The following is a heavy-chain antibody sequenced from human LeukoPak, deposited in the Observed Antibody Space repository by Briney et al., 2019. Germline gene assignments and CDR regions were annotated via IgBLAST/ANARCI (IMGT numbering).Heavy chain of an antibody. J-gene: IGHJ1*01. V-gene: IGHV3-23*01. CDR1: GFTFNTYA. CDR3: ANFHCSTTSCHLSGYFQY. CDR2: ISGSGGST. D-gene: IGHD2-2*01. Sequence: GGSLRLSCAAPGFTFNTYAMSWVRQAPGKGLEWVLAISGSGGSTFYADSVKGRFTISRDYSKNTLYLQMNSLRAEDTAVYYCANFHCSTTSCHLSGYFQYWGQGTLVTVSS.